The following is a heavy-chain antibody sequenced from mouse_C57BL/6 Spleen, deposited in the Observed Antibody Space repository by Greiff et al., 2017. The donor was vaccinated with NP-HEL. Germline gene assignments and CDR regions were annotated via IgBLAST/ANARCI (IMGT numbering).Heavy chain of an antibody. J-gene: IGHJ3*01. Sequence: QVQLQQPGAELVKPGASVKMSCKASGYTFTSYWITWVKQRPGQGLEWIGDIYPGSGSTNYNEMFKSKATLTVDTSSSTAYMQLSSLTSEDSAVYYCARSRYYGSSLFAYWGQGTLVTVSA. CDR3: ARSRYYGSSLFAY. D-gene: IGHD1-1*01. CDR2: IYPGSGST. V-gene: IGHV1-55*01. CDR1: GYTFTSYW.